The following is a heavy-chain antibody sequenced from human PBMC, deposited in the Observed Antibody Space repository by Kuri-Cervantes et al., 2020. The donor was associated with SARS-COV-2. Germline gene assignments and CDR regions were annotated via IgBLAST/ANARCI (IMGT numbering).Heavy chain of an antibody. J-gene: IGHJ4*02. D-gene: IGHD3-16*01. V-gene: IGHV3-20*01. Sequence: GGSLRLSCAASGFTFDDYGMSWVRQAPGKGLEWVSGINWNGGSTGYADSVKGRFTISRDNAKNSLYLQMNSLRAEDTALYHCARVRWDEWGSYYFDYWGQGTLVTVSS. CDR2: INWNGGST. CDR3: ARVRWDEWGSYYFDY. CDR1: GFTFDDYG.